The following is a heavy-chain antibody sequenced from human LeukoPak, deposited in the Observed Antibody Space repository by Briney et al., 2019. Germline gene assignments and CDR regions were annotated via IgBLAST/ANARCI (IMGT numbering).Heavy chain of an antibody. CDR2: ISYSGNTI. D-gene: IGHD6-19*01. J-gene: IGHJ4*02. CDR3: ARDPGSHNSSGWYDY. Sequence: GGSLRLSCTASGFTFGDYAMSWVRQAPGKGLECVSYISYSGNTIYYGESVKGRFTISRDNAKNSLYLQMNRLRAEDTAVYHCARDPGSHNSSGWYDYWGQGTLVTVSS. V-gene: IGHV3-11*01. CDR1: GFTFGDYA.